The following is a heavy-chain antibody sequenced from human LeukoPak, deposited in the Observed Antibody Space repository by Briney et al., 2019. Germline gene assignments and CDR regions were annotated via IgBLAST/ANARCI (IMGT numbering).Heavy chain of an antibody. Sequence: ASVKVSCKASGYTFTSYGISWVRQAPGQGLEWMGWISAYNGNTNYAQELQGRVTMTTDTSTSTAYMELRSLRSDDTAVYYCARDFYDILTGEHWGQGTLVTVSS. CDR3: ARDFYDILTGEH. V-gene: IGHV1-18*04. J-gene: IGHJ1*01. D-gene: IGHD3-9*01. CDR2: ISAYNGNT. CDR1: GYTFTSYG.